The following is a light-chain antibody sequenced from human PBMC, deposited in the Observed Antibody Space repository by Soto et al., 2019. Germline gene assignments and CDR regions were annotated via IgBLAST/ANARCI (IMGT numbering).Light chain of an antibody. CDR2: GAS. V-gene: IGKV3-20*01. J-gene: IGKJ1*01. Sequence: PGESAALSFTATPCSMCADLGCDQQIPGLAPGRLIYGASSMATGIPAGFSGSGSGTDFNLTVNRLAPEDFAAYYCHQYDTSPRTFDQGTKVDIK. CDR1: PCSMCAD. CDR3: HQYDTSPRT.